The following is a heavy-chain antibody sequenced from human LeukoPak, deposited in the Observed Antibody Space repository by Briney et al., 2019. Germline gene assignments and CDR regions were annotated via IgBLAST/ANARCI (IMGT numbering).Heavy chain of an antibody. Sequence: ASVKVSCKASGYTFTSYGISWVRQAPGQGLEWMGWISAYNGNTNYAQKLQGRVTMTTDTCTSTAYMELRSLRSDDTAVYYCARDLAVAGTWYFDYWGQGTLVTVSS. D-gene: IGHD6-19*01. V-gene: IGHV1-18*01. CDR2: ISAYNGNT. CDR3: ARDLAVAGTWYFDY. CDR1: GYTFTSYG. J-gene: IGHJ4*02.